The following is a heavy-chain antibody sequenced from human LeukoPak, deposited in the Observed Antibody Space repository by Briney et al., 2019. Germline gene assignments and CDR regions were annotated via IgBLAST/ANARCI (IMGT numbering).Heavy chain of an antibody. J-gene: IGHJ5*02. D-gene: IGHD3-22*01. CDR1: GYIFNTYD. CDR2: INPNNGHT. V-gene: IGHV1-8*01. Sequence: ASVKVSCKASGYIFNTYDINWVRQATGQGLEWMGWINPNNGHTGYAQKFQGRVTITRNTSIGTAYMELGSLRSEDTAVYYCARGVITMKIRSFDPWGQGTLVTVSS. CDR3: ARGVITMKIRSFDP.